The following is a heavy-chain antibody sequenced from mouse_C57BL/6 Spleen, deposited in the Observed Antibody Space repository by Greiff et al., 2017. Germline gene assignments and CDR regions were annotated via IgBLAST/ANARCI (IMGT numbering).Heavy chain of an antibody. V-gene: IGHV5-16*01. J-gene: IGHJ1*03. CDR2: INYDGSST. CDR3: ARERYYYGSRNWDFDV. D-gene: IGHD1-1*01. CDR1: GFTFSDYY. Sequence: EVMLVESEGGLVQPGSSMKLSCTASGFTFSDYYMAWVRQVPEKGLEWVANINYDGSSTYYLDSLKSRFIISRDNAKNILYLQMSSLKSEDTATYYCARERYYYGSRNWDFDVWGTGTTVTVSS.